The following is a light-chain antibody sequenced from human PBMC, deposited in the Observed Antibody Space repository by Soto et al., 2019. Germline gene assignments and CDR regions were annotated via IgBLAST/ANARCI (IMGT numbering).Light chain of an antibody. CDR2: GTS. CDR3: QQYVSSPRT. Sequence: EIVLTQSPGTLSLSPGEEATLSCRASQTVNTNYLAWYQQKAGQAPRLLIYGTSSRATGIPDRFSGSGSGTDFTLTISRLAPEDFAVYYCQQYVSSPRTFGQGTKVEIK. V-gene: IGKV3-20*01. CDR1: QTVNTNY. J-gene: IGKJ1*01.